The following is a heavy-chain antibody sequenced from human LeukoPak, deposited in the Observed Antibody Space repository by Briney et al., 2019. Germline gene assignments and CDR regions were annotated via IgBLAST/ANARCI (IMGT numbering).Heavy chain of an antibody. CDR3: VSDGRWPLVGDF. V-gene: IGHV3-7*01. Sequence: PGGSLRLSCEVSGFILSTYWMSWVRQAPGKGLEWVACIKEDGSEKYYVNSVKGRFTISRDNVKNSIYLQMNSLRGEDTAVYYCVSDGRWPLVGDFWGQGTLVAVSS. CDR2: IKEDGSEK. J-gene: IGHJ4*02. D-gene: IGHD4-23*01. CDR1: GFILSTYW.